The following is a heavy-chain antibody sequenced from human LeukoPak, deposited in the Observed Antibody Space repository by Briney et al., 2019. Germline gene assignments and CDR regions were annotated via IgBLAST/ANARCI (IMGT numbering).Heavy chain of an antibody. CDR2: IIPFFATT. CDR1: GGTFSNYA. V-gene: IGHV1-69*06. D-gene: IGHD7-27*01. CDR3: ARGRGRDHRISGEIPFDY. Sequence: SVKVSCKASGGTFSNYAMNWVRQAPGQGLEWMGRIIPFFATTEFAQKFQGRVTITADIYTNTTYMEMSGLKADDTAVYVCARGRGRDHRISGEIPFDYWGQGTLVTVSS. J-gene: IGHJ4*02.